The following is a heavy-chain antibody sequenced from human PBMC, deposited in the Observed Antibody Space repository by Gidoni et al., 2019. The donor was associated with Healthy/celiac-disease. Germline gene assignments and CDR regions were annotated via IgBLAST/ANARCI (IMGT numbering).Heavy chain of an antibody. CDR2: ISGSGGST. D-gene: IGHD3-3*01. V-gene: IGHV3-23*01. J-gene: IGHJ6*02. CDR1: GFPFSSYA. Sequence: EVQLLESGGGLVQPGGSLRLSCAASGFPFSSYAMSWVRQAPGKGLEWVSAISGSGGSTYYADSVKGRFTISRDNSKNTLYLQMNSLRAEDTAVYYCAKFLIFGVVIASGGYYGMDVWGQGTTVTVSS. CDR3: AKFLIFGVVIASGGYYGMDV.